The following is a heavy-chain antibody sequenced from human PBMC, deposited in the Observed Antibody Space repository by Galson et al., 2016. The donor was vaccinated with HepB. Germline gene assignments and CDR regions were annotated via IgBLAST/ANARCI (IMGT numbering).Heavy chain of an antibody. Sequence: SLRLSCAASGFTFSRDSMIWVRQAPGKGLEWVSSISSGSDGYIYYADSVKGRFTISRDNAKNSLLLQMNSLRAEDTAVYYCARVRYSSSWYALWYFDLWGRGTLVTVSS. CDR1: GFTFSRDS. CDR3: ARVRYSSSWYALWYFDL. J-gene: IGHJ2*01. CDR2: ISSGSDGYI. D-gene: IGHD6-13*01. V-gene: IGHV3-21*01.